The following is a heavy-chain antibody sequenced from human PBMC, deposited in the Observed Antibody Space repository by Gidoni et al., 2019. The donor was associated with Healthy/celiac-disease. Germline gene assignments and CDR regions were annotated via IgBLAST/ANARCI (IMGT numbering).Heavy chain of an antibody. Sequence: EVQLVESGGGLVQPGRSLRLSCAASGFTFDDSAMHWVRQAPGKGLEWVSGISWNSGSIGYADSVKGRFTISRDNAKNSLYLQMNSLRAEDTALYYCAKDIGYCSSTSCYEVGDYYYYYGMDVWGQGTTVTVSS. CDR3: AKDIGYCSSTSCYEVGDYYYYYGMDV. CDR2: ISWNSGSI. J-gene: IGHJ6*02. CDR1: GFTFDDSA. V-gene: IGHV3-9*01. D-gene: IGHD2-2*01.